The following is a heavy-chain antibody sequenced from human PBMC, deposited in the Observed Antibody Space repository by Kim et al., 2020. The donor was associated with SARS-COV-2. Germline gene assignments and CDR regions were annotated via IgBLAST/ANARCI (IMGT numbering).Heavy chain of an antibody. J-gene: IGHJ4*02. Sequence: NYHPSLKSRVPISADTSKNQSSLKLSSVTAADTAVYYCARLGYYGSGVDYWGQGTLVTVSS. CDR3: ARLGYYGSGVDY. D-gene: IGHD3-10*01. V-gene: IGHV4-59*08.